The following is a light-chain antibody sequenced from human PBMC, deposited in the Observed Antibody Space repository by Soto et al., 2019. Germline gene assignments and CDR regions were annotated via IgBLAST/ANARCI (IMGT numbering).Light chain of an antibody. J-gene: IGKJ1*01. Sequence: EIVLTQSPGTLSLSRGERATLSCRASQSVSSSYLAWYQQKPGQAPRLLIYGASSRATGIPDRFSGSGSGTDFTLTISRLEPEDFAVYYCQQYGSSPDTFGQGTKVDIK. CDR3: QQYGSSPDT. V-gene: IGKV3-20*01. CDR1: QSVSSSY. CDR2: GAS.